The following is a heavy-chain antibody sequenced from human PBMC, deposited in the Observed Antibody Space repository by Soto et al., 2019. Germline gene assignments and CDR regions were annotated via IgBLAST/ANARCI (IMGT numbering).Heavy chain of an antibody. D-gene: IGHD1-26*01. J-gene: IGHJ6*02. CDR3: ASEYRGSYDSDYSYGMDV. CDR1: GYTFTSYA. CDR2: INAGNGNT. Sequence: QVQLVQSGAEVKKPGASVKVSCKASGYTFTSYAMHWVRQAPGQRLEWMGWINAGNGNTKYSQKFQGRVTISRDTSASTAYMELSSLRSEDTAVYYCASEYRGSYDSDYSYGMDVWGQCATFTVSS. V-gene: IGHV1-3*01.